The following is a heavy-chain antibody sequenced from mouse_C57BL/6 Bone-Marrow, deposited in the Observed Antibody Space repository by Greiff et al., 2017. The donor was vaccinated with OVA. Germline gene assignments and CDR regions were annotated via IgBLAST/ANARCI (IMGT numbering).Heavy chain of an antibody. D-gene: IGHD4-1*02. CDR2: ISNGGGST. CDR1: GFTFSDYY. V-gene: IGHV5-12*01. J-gene: IGHJ4*01. Sequence: EVKLVESGGGLVQPGGSLKLSCAASGFTFSDYYMYWVRQTPEKRLEWVAYISNGGGSTYYPDTVKGRFTISRDNAKNTLYLQMIRLKSEDTAMYYCARPPTGTLYAMDYWGQGTSVTVSS. CDR3: ARPPTGTLYAMDY.